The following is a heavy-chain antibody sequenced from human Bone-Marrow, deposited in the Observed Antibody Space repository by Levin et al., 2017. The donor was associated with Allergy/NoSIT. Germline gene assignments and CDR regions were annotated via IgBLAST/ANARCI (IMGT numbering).Heavy chain of an antibody. Sequence: PSETLSLTCTVSGDSISSGNYYWSWIRQPPGKGLEWIGYIFYSGSTYSNPSLQSRVTISVDTSKNQFSLKLTSVTAADTAVYYCARSPALTRSILNYYYGMDVWGKGTTVTVSS. CDR1: GDSISSGNYY. V-gene: IGHV4-30-4*01. CDR3: ARSPALTRSILNYYYGMDV. J-gene: IGHJ6*04. CDR2: IFYSGST. D-gene: IGHD2-21*01.